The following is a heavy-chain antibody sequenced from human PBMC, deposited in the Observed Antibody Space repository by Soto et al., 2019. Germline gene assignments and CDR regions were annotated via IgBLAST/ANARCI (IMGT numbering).Heavy chain of an antibody. Sequence: GGSLRLSCAASGLTFSSYSMNWVRQAPGKGLEWVSSISSSSSYIYYADSVKGRFTISRDNAKNSLYLQMNSLRAEDTAVYYCARLTYDTLTGYFNHGLYGMDVWGQGTTVTVSS. V-gene: IGHV3-21*01. J-gene: IGHJ6*02. D-gene: IGHD3-9*01. CDR3: ARLTYDTLTGYFNHGLYGMDV. CDR1: GLTFSSYS. CDR2: ISSSSSYI.